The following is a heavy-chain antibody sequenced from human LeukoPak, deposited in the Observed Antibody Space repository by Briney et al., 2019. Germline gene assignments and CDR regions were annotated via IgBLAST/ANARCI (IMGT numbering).Heavy chain of an antibody. CDR1: GFTFSDYY. Sequence: GGSLRLSCAASGFTFSDYYMSWIRQAPGKGLEWVSYISSSGSTIYYADSVEGRFTISRDNAKKSLYLQMNSLRAEDTAVYFCAREGLYNYGYVYGYWGQGTLVTVSS. V-gene: IGHV3-11*04. J-gene: IGHJ4*02. D-gene: IGHD5-18*01. CDR2: ISSSGSTI. CDR3: AREGLYNYGYVYGY.